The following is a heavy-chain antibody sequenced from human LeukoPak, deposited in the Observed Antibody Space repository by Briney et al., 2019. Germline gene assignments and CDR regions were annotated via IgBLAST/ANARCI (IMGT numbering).Heavy chain of an antibody. CDR1: GFTFSSYA. D-gene: IGHD5-24*01. V-gene: IGHV3-23*01. J-gene: IGHJ4*02. Sequence: GGSLRLSCAASGFTFSSYAMSWVRQAPGKGLEWVSTISGSGGRSYSEDPVKGRFTISRDNSRNTLYLQMNSLRVEDTAIYYCAKGGPQFFDYWGQGTLVTVSS. CDR2: ISGSGGRS. CDR3: AKGGPQFFDY.